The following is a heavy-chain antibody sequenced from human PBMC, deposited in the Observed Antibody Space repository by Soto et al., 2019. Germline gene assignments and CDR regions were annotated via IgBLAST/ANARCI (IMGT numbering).Heavy chain of an antibody. D-gene: IGHD1-7*01. V-gene: IGHV3-30*18. J-gene: IGHJ4*02. CDR3: AKVTGTTSFYYFDY. CDR2: ISYDGSNK. Sequence: GGSLRLSCAASGFTFSSYGMHWVRQAPGKGLEWVAVISYDGSNKYYADSVKGRFTISRDNSKNTLYLQMNSLRAEDTAVYYCAKVTGTTSFYYFDYWGQGTLVTVSS. CDR1: GFTFSSYG.